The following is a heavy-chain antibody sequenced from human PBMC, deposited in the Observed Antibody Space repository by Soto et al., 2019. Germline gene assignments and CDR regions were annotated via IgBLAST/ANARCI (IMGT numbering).Heavy chain of an antibody. CDR3: ARDKGGGSSSFYYDGMDV. CDR1: GFTVSSNY. Sequence: GGSLRLSCAASGFTVSSNYMSWVRQAPGKGLEWVSVMYSGGSTYYADSVKGRFTISRDNSKNTLYLQMNSLRAEDTAVYYCARDKGGGSSSFYYDGMDVWGQGTTVTVSS. V-gene: IGHV3-53*01. J-gene: IGHJ6*02. CDR2: MYSGGST. D-gene: IGHD6-6*01.